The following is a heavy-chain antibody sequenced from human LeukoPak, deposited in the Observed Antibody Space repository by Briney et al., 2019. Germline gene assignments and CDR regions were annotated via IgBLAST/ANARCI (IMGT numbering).Heavy chain of an antibody. CDR3: ARALAGGSNWFDP. CDR2: TYYRSNLYN. J-gene: IGHJ5*02. CDR1: GDIVSSNSAA. D-gene: IGHD1-26*01. Sequence: SQTLSLTCALSGDIVSSNSAAWDWIRQSPSRGLEWLVRTYYRSNLYNDYALAVKGRITIKPEKSKNQFSLQLNSVTPEHTAVYYCARALAGGSNWFDPWGQGTLVTVSS. V-gene: IGHV6-1*01.